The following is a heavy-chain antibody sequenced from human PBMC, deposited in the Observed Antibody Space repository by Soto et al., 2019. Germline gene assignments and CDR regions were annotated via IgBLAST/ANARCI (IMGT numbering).Heavy chain of an antibody. J-gene: IGHJ6*02. Sequence: GASVKVSCKASGYTFTIYGISWARQAPGQGLEWMGWISGYNGDTNYAQKFQGRVSMTIDTSTTTAYMELRSLRSDDTAVYYCAKNGQPPYYYYGLDVWGQGTKVTVSS. CDR1: GYTFTIYG. CDR2: ISGYNGDT. CDR3: AKNGQPPYYYYGLDV. V-gene: IGHV1-18*01. D-gene: IGHD2-8*01.